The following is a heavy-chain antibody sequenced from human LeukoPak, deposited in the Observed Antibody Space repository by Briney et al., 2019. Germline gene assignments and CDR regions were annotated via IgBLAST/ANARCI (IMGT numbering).Heavy chain of an antibody. V-gene: IGHV4-4*07. CDR3: ARGGDTAMVKAFDI. Sequence: SETLSLTCTVSGGSISSYYWSWIRQPAGKGLEWIGRIYTSGSTNYNPSLKSRVTMSVDTSKNQFPLKLSSVTAADTAVYYCARGGDTAMVKAFDIWGQGTMVTVSS. CDR1: GGSISSYY. CDR2: IYTSGST. J-gene: IGHJ3*02. D-gene: IGHD5-18*01.